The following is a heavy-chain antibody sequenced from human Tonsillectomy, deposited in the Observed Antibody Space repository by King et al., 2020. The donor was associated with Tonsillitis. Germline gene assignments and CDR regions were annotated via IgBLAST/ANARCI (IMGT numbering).Heavy chain of an antibody. V-gene: IGHV3-23*04. CDR3: AKEWSNYHYYYMDV. Sequence: QLVQSGGGLVHPGGSLRRSCAASGFSFSRYAMSWVRQAPGEGLEWVSGISGSGDSTDYADSVKGRFTISRDNAKNTLYLQMNSLRADDTAVYHCAKEWSNYHYYYMDVWGKGTTVTVSS. CDR1: GFSFSRYA. CDR2: ISGSGDST. J-gene: IGHJ6*03. D-gene: IGHD2-15*01.